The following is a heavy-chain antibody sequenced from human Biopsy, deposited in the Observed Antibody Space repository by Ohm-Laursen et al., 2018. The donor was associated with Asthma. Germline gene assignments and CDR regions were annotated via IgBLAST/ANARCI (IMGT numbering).Heavy chain of an antibody. CDR1: GFKFDEYT. J-gene: IGHJ4*02. D-gene: IGHD3-22*01. V-gene: IGHV3-9*01. Sequence: SLRLSCAASGFKFDEYTMHWVRQAPGKGLEWVSGISWNSATIGYADSVEGRFTISRDNAKNSVFLHMDSLRPEDTAFYYCAEVRSDLVITESFDYWGQGVLVTVSS. CDR3: AEVRSDLVITESFDY. CDR2: ISWNSATI.